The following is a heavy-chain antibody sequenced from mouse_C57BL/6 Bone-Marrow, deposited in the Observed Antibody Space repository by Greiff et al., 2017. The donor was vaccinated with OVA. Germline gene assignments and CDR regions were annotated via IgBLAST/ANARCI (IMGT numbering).Heavy chain of an antibody. CDR2: ISYDGSN. J-gene: IGHJ3*01. D-gene: IGHD2-5*01. CDR1: GYSITSGYY. Sequence: ESGPGLVKPSQSLSLTCSVTGYSITSGYYWNWIRQFPGNKLEWMGYISYDGSNNYNPSLKNRISITRDTSKNQFFLKLNSVTTEDTATYYCAREAYYSNYAGFAYWGQGTLVTVSA. CDR3: AREAYYSNYAGFAY. V-gene: IGHV3-6*01.